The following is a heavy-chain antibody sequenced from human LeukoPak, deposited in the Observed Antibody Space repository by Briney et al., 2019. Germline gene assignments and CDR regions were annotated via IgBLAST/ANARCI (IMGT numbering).Heavy chain of an antibody. D-gene: IGHD3-10*01. V-gene: IGHV1-46*01. CDR3: ARVWDYGSGELGPFDP. CDR2: INPSGGST. Sequence: GASVKVSCKASGYTFTSYYMHWVRQAPGQGLEWMGIINPSGGSTSYAQKFQGRVTMTRDTSTSTVYMELGSLRSEDTAVYYCARVWDYGSGELGPFDPWGQGTLVTVSS. J-gene: IGHJ5*02. CDR1: GYTFTSYY.